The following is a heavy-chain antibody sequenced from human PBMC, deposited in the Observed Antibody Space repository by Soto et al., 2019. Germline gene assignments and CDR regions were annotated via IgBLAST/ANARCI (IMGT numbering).Heavy chain of an antibody. CDR2: VSSSGTS. V-gene: IGHV4-59*02. D-gene: IGHD2-15*01. J-gene: IGHJ5*01. CDR3: ARYSPPKKSYDSNPGWFDS. Sequence: QVQLQESGPGLVKPSETLSLTCTVSGGSVNSYYWSWIRQPPGKGLEWLGYVSSSGTSKYNVSLESRITMSLDTSRNQFSLSLNSVTAADTAVYFCARYSPPKKSYDSNPGWFDSWGQGTLVAVSS. CDR1: GGSVNSYY.